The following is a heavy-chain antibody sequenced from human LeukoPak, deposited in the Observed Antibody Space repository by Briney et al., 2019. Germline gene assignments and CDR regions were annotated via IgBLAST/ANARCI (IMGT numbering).Heavy chain of an antibody. Sequence: GGSLRLSCAASGFTFSSYAMHRVRQAPGKGLEWVAVISYDGSNKYYADSVKGRFTISRDNSKNTLYLQMNSLRAEDTAVYYCARGRAAAGTEFDYWGQGTLVTVSS. J-gene: IGHJ4*02. CDR2: ISYDGSNK. CDR1: GFTFSSYA. CDR3: ARGRAAAGTEFDY. V-gene: IGHV3-30-3*01. D-gene: IGHD6-13*01.